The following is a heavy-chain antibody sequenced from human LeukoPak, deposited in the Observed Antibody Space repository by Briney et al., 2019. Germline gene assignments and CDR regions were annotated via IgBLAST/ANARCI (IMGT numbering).Heavy chain of an antibody. CDR1: GFTFSNYA. CDR3: ARAGNYRFDF. D-gene: IGHD5-24*01. J-gene: IGHJ4*02. CDR2: ISGSGGST. Sequence: GGSLRLSCAASGFTFSNYAMSWVRQAPGKGLEWVSSISGSGGSTYYADSMKGRFTISRDNAKNTLYLQMNSLTPDDTAVYYCARAGNYRFDFWGQGTLVTVSS. V-gene: IGHV3-23*01.